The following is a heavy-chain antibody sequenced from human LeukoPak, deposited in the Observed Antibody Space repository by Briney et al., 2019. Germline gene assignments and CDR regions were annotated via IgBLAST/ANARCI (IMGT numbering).Heavy chain of an antibody. CDR2: ISSSSSYI. J-gene: IGHJ3*02. D-gene: IGHD1-14*01. CDR3: ARDSRTHAFDI. Sequence: GGPLRLSCAASGFTFSSYSMNWVRQAPGKGLEWVSSISSSSSYIYYADSVKGRFTISRDNAKNSLYLQMNSLRAEDTAVYYCARDSRTHAFDIWGQGTMVTVSS. CDR1: GFTFSSYS. V-gene: IGHV3-21*01.